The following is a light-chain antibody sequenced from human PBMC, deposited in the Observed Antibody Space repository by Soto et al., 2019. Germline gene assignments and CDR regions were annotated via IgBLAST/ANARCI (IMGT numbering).Light chain of an antibody. CDR2: AAS. J-gene: IGKJ1*01. Sequence: DIQMTQSPSSLSASVGDRVTITCRASQSISNYLNWFQHKPGKAPNLLIYAASTLHSGVPSRFSGSGAGTHFTLTISSLQPEDFATDYCQQTYSSPETFAQGTKVEI. V-gene: IGKV1-39*01. CDR3: QQTYSSPET. CDR1: QSISNY.